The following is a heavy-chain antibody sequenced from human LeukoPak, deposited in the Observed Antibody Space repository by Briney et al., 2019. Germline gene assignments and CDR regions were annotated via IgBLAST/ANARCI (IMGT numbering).Heavy chain of an antibody. V-gene: IGHV4-61*02. D-gene: IGHD5-18*01. CDR2: IYTSGST. CDR3: ARGRKAMDFDY. Sequence: PSETLSLTCTVSGGSISSGSYYWSWIRQPAGKGLEWIGRIYTSGSTNYNPSLKSRVTISVDTSKNQFSLKLSSVTAADTAVYYYARGRKAMDFDYWGQGTLVTVSS. CDR1: GGSISSGSYY. J-gene: IGHJ4*02.